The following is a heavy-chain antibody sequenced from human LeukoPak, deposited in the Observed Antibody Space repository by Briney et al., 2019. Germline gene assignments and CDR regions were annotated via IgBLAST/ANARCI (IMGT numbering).Heavy chain of an antibody. D-gene: IGHD3-10*01. CDR1: GGTFSSYA. CDR3: ARDIGGKFWFDP. J-gene: IGHJ5*02. V-gene: IGHV1-69*13. Sequence: SVKVSCKASGGTFSSYAISWVRQAPGQGLEWMGGIIPIFGTANYAQKFQGRVTITADESTSTAYMELSSLRSEDTAVYYCARDIGGKFWFDPWGQGTLVTVSS. CDR2: IIPIFGTA.